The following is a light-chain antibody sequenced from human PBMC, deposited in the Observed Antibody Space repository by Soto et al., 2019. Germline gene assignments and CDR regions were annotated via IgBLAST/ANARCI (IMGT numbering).Light chain of an antibody. Sequence: DIQMTQSPSSVSASVGDRVTITCRASQDISSWLAWYQQKPGKVPELLIYAASNLQSGVPSRFSGSGSGTDCTLAISSLQPEDFASYYCQQANSFPITFGRGTRVEIK. CDR1: QDISSW. V-gene: IGKV1-12*01. CDR3: QQANSFPIT. CDR2: AAS. J-gene: IGKJ5*01.